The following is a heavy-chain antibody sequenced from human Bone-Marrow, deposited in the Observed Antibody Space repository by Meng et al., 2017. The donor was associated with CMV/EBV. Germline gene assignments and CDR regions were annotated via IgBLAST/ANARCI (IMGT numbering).Heavy chain of an antibody. J-gene: IGHJ6*01. V-gene: IGHV3-15*01. Sequence: GESLKISCAASGFTFSNAWMSWVRQAPGKGLEWVGRIKSKTDGGTTDYAAPVKGRFTISRDDSKNTLYLQMNSLKTEDTAVYYCTTEGNWNYEPYYYYGMDVWGQGTTVTVSS. CDR1: GFTFSNAW. CDR2: IKSKTDGGTT. CDR3: TTEGNWNYEPYYYYGMDV. D-gene: IGHD1-7*01.